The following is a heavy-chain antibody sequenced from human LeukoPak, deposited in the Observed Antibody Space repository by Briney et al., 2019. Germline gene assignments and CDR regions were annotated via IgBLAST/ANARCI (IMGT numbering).Heavy chain of an antibody. CDR3: ARDGLARGGMDV. CDR2: INPSGGST. CDR1: GYIFTNYY. D-gene: IGHD2-2*03. J-gene: IGHJ6*02. V-gene: IGHV1-46*01. Sequence: GASVKVSCKASGYIFTNYYMHWVRQAPGQGLEWMGIINPSGGSTGYAQKFQGRVTMTRDTSTSTVYMELSSLRSEDTAVYYCARDGLARGGMDVWGQGTTVTVSS.